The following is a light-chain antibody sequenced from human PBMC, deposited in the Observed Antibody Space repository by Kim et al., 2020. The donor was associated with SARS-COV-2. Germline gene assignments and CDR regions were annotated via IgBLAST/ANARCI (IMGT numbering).Light chain of an antibody. CDR3: MQTLQTRT. CDR2: LGS. CDR1: QSLLHSNGYIY. Sequence: EIVMTQSPLSLPVTHGEPASISCRSSQSLLHSNGYIYLDWYLQKPGQSPQLLIYLGSYRASGVPDRFSGSGSGTDFTLKISRVEAEDVGIYYCMQTLQTRTFGQGTKVDIK. J-gene: IGKJ1*01. V-gene: IGKV2-28*01.